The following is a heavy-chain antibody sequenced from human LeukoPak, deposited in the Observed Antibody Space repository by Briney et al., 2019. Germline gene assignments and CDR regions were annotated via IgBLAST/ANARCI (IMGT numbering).Heavy chain of an antibody. D-gene: IGHD4-17*01. V-gene: IGHV4-30-4*01. J-gene: IGHJ3*02. CDR2: IYYSRST. CDR3: ARDRIAGDYGDFDALDI. Sequence: PSQILSLTGTVSGGSISSGGYYWSWIRQPPGRGLEWTGYIYYSRSTYYTPSLKSRVTLSVDTSKNQFSLKLSSVTAPDTAMYYCARDRIAGDYGDFDALDIWGQGTMVTVSS. CDR1: GGSISSGGYY.